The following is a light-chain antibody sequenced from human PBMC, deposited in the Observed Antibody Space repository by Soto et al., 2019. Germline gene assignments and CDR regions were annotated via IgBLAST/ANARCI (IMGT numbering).Light chain of an antibody. CDR2: EVS. CDR3: CSFAGSFYV. J-gene: IGLJ1*01. CDR1: SRDVDASDF. Sequence: QSALTQPRSVSGSPGQSVAISCTGTSRDVDASDFVSWYQHHPGKAPKLIISEVSKRPSGVSHRFSGSKSGNTASLTISGLQAEDEADYFCCSFAGSFYVFGTGTKLTVL. V-gene: IGLV2-11*01.